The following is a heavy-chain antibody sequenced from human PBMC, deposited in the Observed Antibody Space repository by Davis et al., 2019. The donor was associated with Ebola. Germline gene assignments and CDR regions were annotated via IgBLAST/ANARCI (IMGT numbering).Heavy chain of an antibody. CDR2: TYYTSRWYK. Sequence: LRLSCAISGDSVSGKNGAWNWLRQSPSRGLEWLGRTYYTSRWYKDYAVSVKSRVTINPDTSKNQFSLHLNSVTPEDTAVYYCARGWLRRAFDVWGQGTMVIVSS. CDR3: ARGWLRRAFDV. CDR1: GDSVSGKNGA. V-gene: IGHV6-1*01. J-gene: IGHJ3*01. D-gene: IGHD5-12*01.